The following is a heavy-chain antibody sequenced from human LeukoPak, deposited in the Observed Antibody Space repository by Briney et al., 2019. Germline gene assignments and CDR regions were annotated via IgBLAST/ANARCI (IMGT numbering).Heavy chain of an antibody. CDR1: GFTFSSYA. D-gene: IGHD5-18*01. V-gene: IGHV3-30-3*01. CDR3: AREGYSYGPFDY. CDR2: ISYDGSNK. Sequence: GGSLRLSCEASGFTFSSYAMHWVRQAPGKGLEWVAVISYDGSNKYYADSVKGRFTISRDNSKNTLYLQMNSLRAEDTAVYYCAREGYSYGPFDYWGQGTLVTVSS. J-gene: IGHJ4*02.